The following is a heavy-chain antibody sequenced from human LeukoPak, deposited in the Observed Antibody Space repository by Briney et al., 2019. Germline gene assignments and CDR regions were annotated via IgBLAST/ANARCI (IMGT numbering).Heavy chain of an antibody. CDR3: ARGTYSGSSSFDY. V-gene: IGHV1-18*01. Sequence: ASVKVSCKASGYTFTSYGISWVRQAPGQGLEWVGMISTYNGNTNYAQKLQGRVTMTTDTSTSTAYLELRSLRSEDTAVYYCARGTYSGSSSFDYWGQGTLVTVSS. D-gene: IGHD6-6*01. J-gene: IGHJ4*02. CDR1: GYTFTSYG. CDR2: ISTYNGNT.